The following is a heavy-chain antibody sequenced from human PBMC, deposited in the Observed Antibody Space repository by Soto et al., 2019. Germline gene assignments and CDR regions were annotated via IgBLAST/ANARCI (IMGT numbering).Heavy chain of an antibody. V-gene: IGHV4-4*02. Sequence: QVQLQESGPGLVKPSGTLSLTCAVSGGSISSSNWWSWVRQPPGKGLEWIGEIYHSGSTNYNPSRKSRVTISVDKSKNQFSLKLSSVTAADTAVYYCASALGPGIAVAGTFDYWGQGTLVTVSS. D-gene: IGHD6-19*01. J-gene: IGHJ4*02. CDR2: IYHSGST. CDR1: GGSISSSNW. CDR3: ASALGPGIAVAGTFDY.